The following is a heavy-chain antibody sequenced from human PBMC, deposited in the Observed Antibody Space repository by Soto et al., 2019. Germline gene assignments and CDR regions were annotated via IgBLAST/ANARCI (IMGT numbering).Heavy chain of an antibody. J-gene: IGHJ5*02. Sequence: SETLSLTCTVSGGSISSGGYYWSWVRQHPEKGLEWIGYNYYIGGSTYSNPSLKSRVTISVDPSKNQFSLNLTSVTAADTAVYYCARGSITMVRGVMGWFDPWGQGTLVTVSS. D-gene: IGHD3-10*01. CDR2: NYYIGGST. CDR3: ARGSITMVRGVMGWFDP. V-gene: IGHV4-31*03. CDR1: GGSISSGGYY.